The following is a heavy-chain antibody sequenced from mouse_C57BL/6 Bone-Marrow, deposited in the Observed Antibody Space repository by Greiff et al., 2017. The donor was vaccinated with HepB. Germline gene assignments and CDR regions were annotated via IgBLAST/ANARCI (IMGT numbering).Heavy chain of an antibody. V-gene: IGHV1-64*01. CDR2: IHPNSGST. D-gene: IGHD1-1*01. J-gene: IGHJ4*01. CDR1: GYTFTSYW. CDR3: PITTVVAPYYAMDY. Sequence: QVQLQQPGAELVKPGASVKLSCKASGYTFTSYWMHWVKQRPGQGLEWIGMIHPNSGSTNYNEKFKSKATLTVDKSSSTAYMQLSSLTSEDSAVYYCPITTVVAPYYAMDYWGQGTSVTFSS.